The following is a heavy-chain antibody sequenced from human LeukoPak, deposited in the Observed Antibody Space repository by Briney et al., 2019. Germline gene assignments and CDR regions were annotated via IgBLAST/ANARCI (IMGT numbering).Heavy chain of an antibody. CDR3: ARESDDSSGCYSY. Sequence: SETLSLTCTVSGGSISSYYWSWIRQPPGKGLEWIGYIYYSGSTNYNPSLKSRVTISVDTSKNQFSLKLSSVTAADTAVYYCARESDDSSGCYSYSGQGTLVTVSS. J-gene: IGHJ4*02. D-gene: IGHD3-22*01. CDR1: GGSISSYY. V-gene: IGHV4-59*01. CDR2: IYYSGST.